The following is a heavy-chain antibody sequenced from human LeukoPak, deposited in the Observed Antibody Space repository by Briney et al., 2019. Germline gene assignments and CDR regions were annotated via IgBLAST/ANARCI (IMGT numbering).Heavy chain of an antibody. Sequence: PGGSLRLSCAASGFTFSSYGMHWVRQAPGKGLEWVAFIRYDGSNKYYADSVKGRFTISRDNSKNTLYLQMNSLRAEDTAVYYCAKDYGGNYTPRLDYWGQGTLVTVSS. CDR2: IRYDGSNK. CDR1: GFTFSSYG. J-gene: IGHJ4*02. CDR3: AKDYGGNYTPRLDY. D-gene: IGHD4-23*01. V-gene: IGHV3-30*02.